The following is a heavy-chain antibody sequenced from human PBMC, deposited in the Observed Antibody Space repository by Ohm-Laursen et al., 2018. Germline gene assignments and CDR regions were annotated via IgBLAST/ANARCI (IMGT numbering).Heavy chain of an antibody. CDR2: FSYDGSDK. CDR1: GFTFSNYG. D-gene: IGHD3-9*01. V-gene: IGHV3-30*18. J-gene: IGHJ4*02. Sequence: SLRLSCTASGFTFSNYGMHWVRQTPGKGLEWVAVFSYDGSDKHYADSVKGRFTISRDNSKNTLDLQMNSLRPEDTAVYYCVKESSTGYYRTADYWGQGTLVTVSS. CDR3: VKESSTGYYRTADY.